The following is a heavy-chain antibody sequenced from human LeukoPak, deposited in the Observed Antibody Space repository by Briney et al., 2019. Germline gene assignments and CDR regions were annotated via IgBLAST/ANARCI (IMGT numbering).Heavy chain of an antibody. CDR2: INPSGGST. CDR1: GYTFTSYY. CDR3: ARDRITIFGVVKSGNFDP. Sequence: ASVKVSCKASGYTFTSYYMHWVRQAPGQGLEWMGIINPSGGSTSYAQKFQGRVTMTRDTSTSTVYMELSSLRSEDTAVYYCARDRITIFGVVKSGNFDPWGQGTLVTVSS. D-gene: IGHD3-3*01. V-gene: IGHV1-46*01. J-gene: IGHJ5*02.